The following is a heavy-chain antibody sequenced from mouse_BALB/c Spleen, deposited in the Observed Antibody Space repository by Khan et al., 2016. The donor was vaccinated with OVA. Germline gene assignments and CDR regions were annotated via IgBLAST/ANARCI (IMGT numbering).Heavy chain of an antibody. D-gene: IGHD2-14*01. CDR1: GYTFTSYT. CDR3: VRGGAYYRSDGGFAY. J-gene: IGHJ3*01. CDR2: INPSNNYT. V-gene: IGHV1-4*01. Sequence: QVQLQQSGAELARPGASVKMSCKASGYTFTSYTMHWVRQRPGQALEWIGNINPSNNYTNYNQNFKDKAALIVDKSYSTAYMQLSSLTSEDSAVYYCVRGGAYYRSDGGFAYWGQGTLVTVSA.